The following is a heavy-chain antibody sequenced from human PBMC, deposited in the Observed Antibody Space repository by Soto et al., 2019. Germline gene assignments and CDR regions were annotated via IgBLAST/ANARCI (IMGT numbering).Heavy chain of an antibody. V-gene: IGHV4-59*01. Sequence: QVQLQESGPGLVKPSETLSLTCTVSGGSISSYYWSWIRQPPGKGLEWIGYIYYSGSTNYNPSLKSRVTISVDTSKNQFSLKLSSVTAADTAVYYCARDAGIAAAGTAFDIWGQGTMVTVSS. J-gene: IGHJ3*02. CDR3: ARDAGIAAAGTAFDI. D-gene: IGHD6-13*01. CDR2: IYYSGST. CDR1: GGSISSYY.